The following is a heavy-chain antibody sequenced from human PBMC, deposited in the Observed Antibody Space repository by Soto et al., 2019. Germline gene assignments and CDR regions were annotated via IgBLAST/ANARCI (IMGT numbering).Heavy chain of an antibody. J-gene: IGHJ6*02. CDR2: ISSSATVK. Sequence: QAQLVESGGGLVKPGGSLRLSCAASGFTFRDYYMNWIRLIPGKGLEWVAYISSSATVKYHTDSVKGRFTISRNNSKNAVLLQMHSLRVEDTAVYFCSRTRRATPGTRCLTAMDVWGQGNTVTISS. D-gene: IGHD6-13*01. CDR1: GFTFRDYY. V-gene: IGHV3-11*01. CDR3: SRTRRATPGTRCLTAMDV.